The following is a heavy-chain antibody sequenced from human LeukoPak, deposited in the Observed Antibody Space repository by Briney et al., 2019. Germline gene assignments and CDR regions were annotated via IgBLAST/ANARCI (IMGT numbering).Heavy chain of an antibody. V-gene: IGHV3-66*01. CDR2: IYSGGST. CDR1: GFTVSSNY. D-gene: IGHD4-23*01. J-gene: IGHJ4*02. CDR3: AREIHGGNTGVFDY. Sequence: GGSLRLSCAASGFTVSSNYMSWVRQAPGKGLEWVSFIYSGGSTYYADSVKGRLTISRDNSKNTLYLQMNSLRAEDTAVYYCAREIHGGNTGVFDYWGQGTLVTVSS.